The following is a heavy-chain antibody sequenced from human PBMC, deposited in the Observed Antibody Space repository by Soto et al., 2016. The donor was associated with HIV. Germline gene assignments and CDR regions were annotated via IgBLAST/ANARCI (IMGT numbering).Heavy chain of an antibody. J-gene: IGHJ3*02. CDR1: GGSINSADYC. CDR2: ITYTGST. Sequence: QVRLQESGPGLVKPSETLSLTCTVSGGSINSADYCWTWIRQHPVKGLEWIGYITYTGSTYYNPAPDTSLWGRISMSIDTSKNQFSLVLTSVTAADTAVYYCARDTYYYDRGSFDIWGPGQWSPCLQ. CDR3: ARDTYYYDRGSFDI. V-gene: IGHV4-31*03. D-gene: IGHD3-22*01.